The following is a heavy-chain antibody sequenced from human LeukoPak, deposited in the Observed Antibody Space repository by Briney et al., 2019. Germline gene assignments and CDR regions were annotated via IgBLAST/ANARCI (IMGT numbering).Heavy chain of an antibody. V-gene: IGHV3-49*03. CDR1: GFTFSSYA. Sequence: GGSLRLSCAASGFTFSSYAMSWFRQAPGKGLEWVGFIRSKAYGGTTEYAASVKGRFTISRDDSKSIAYLQMNSLKTEDTAVYYCTRVGSSGWYRVDYWGQGTQVTVSS. J-gene: IGHJ4*02. CDR2: IRSKAYGGTT. D-gene: IGHD6-19*01. CDR3: TRVGSSGWYRVDY.